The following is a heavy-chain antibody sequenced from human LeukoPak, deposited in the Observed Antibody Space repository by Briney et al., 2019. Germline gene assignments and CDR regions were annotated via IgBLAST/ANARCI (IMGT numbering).Heavy chain of an antibody. CDR2: LYSGGTT. CDR3: ARGRRDFDY. V-gene: IGHV3-66*01. J-gene: IGHJ4*02. Sequence: GGSLRLSCAASGFTVSGNYMSWVRQAAGKGLEWVSILYSGGTTHYAESVKGRFTISRDISKNTVYLQMNSLSAEDTAVYYCARGRRDFDYWGQGTLVTVSS. CDR1: GFTVSGNY.